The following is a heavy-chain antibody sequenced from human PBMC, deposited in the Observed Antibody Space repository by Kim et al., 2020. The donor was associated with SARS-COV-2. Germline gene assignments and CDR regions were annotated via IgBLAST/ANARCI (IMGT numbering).Heavy chain of an antibody. CDR2: IYYSGST. V-gene: IGHV4-31*03. CDR3: ARLKGPYGSGSYYYYGMDV. Sequence: SETLSLTCTVSGGSISSGGYYWSWIRQHPGKGLEWIGYIYYSGSTYYNPSLKSRVTISVDTSKNQFSLKLSSVTAADTAVYYCARLKGPYGSGSYYYYGMDVWGQGTTVTVSS. J-gene: IGHJ6*02. CDR1: GGSISSGGYY. D-gene: IGHD3-10*01.